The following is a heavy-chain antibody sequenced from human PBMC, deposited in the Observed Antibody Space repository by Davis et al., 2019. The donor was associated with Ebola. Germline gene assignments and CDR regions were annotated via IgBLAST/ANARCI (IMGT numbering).Heavy chain of an antibody. CDR3: AKDPEHWYSSSWARTFDY. V-gene: IGHV4-39*02. D-gene: IGHD6-13*01. Sequence: MPSETLSLTCTVSGGSVSSDSYYWGWIRQPPGKGPEGIGTMFYSGNIFYNPSLKSRVTISLDTSKNQLSLKLSSVTAADTAVYYCAKDPEHWYSSSWARTFDYWGQGTLVTVSS. CDR2: MFYSGNI. J-gene: IGHJ4*02. CDR1: GGSVSSDSYY.